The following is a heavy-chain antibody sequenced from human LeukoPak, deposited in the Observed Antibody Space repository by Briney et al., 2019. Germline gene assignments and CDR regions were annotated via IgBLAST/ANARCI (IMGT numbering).Heavy chain of an antibody. CDR2: IYHSGST. J-gene: IGHJ4*02. V-gene: IGHV4-4*02. D-gene: IGHD2-21*01. CDR3: ARQLAYCGGDCFFY. Sequence: ASGTLSLTCAVSGGSISSSNWWSWVRQPPGKGLEWIGEIYHSGSTNYNPPLKSRVTISVDKSKNQFSLKLSSMTAADTAVYYCARQLAYCGGDCFFYWGQGTLVTVSS. CDR1: GGSISSSNW.